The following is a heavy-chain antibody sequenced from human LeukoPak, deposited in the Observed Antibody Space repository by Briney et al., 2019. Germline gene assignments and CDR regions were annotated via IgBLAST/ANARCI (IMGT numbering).Heavy chain of an antibody. Sequence: PGGSLRLSCAASGFSVSTNYMIWVRQAPGKGLAWVSVIYSGGNTYYADSVKGRFTISRDSSKNTLYLQMNSLRAEDTAVYYCAKGRKWFGELLEPDYWGQGTLVTVSS. J-gene: IGHJ4*02. V-gene: IGHV3-53*01. CDR3: AKGRKWFGELLEPDY. D-gene: IGHD3-10*01. CDR1: GFSVSTNY. CDR2: IYSGGNT.